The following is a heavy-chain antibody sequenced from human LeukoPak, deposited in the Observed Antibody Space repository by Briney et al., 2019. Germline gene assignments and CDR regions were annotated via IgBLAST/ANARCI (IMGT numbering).Heavy chain of an antibody. Sequence: SETLSLTCTVSGGSISSSSYYWGWIRQPPGKGLEWIGSIYYSGSTYYNPSLKSRVTISVDTSKNQFSLKLSSVTAADTAVYYCARRMGIRLPFDYWGQGTLVTVSS. D-gene: IGHD7-27*01. V-gene: IGHV4-39*01. CDR2: IYYSGST. CDR1: GGSISSSSYY. CDR3: ARRMGIRLPFDY. J-gene: IGHJ4*02.